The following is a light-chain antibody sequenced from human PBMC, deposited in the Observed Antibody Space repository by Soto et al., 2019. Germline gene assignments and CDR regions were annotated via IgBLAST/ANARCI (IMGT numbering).Light chain of an antibody. V-gene: IGKV1-9*01. CDR2: AAS. Sequence: DIQLTQSPSFLSASVGDRVTITCRASQDINTYLAWYQQKPGKAPKLLIFAASTLQNVFPSRFSGSGSGTEFTVKITSLQPEDFATYYCQQRKSYPITFGQGTRLEIK. CDR1: QDINTY. J-gene: IGKJ5*01. CDR3: QQRKSYPIT.